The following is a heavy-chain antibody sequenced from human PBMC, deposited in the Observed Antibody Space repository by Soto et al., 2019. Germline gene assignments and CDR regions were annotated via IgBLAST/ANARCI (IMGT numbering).Heavy chain of an antibody. CDR1: GGSFSGYY. D-gene: IGHD5-12*01. CDR2: INHSGST. J-gene: IGHJ4*02. Sequence: PSETLSLTCAVYGGSFSGYYWSWIRQPPGKGLERIGEINHSGSTNYNPSLKSRVTISVDTSKNQFSLKLSSVTAADTAVYYCARGEVEMATIRFNYFDYWGQGTLVTVSS. V-gene: IGHV4-34*01. CDR3: ARGEVEMATIRFNYFDY.